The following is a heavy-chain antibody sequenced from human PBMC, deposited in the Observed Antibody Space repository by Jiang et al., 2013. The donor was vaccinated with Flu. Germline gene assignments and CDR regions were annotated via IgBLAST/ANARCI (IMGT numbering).Heavy chain of an antibody. CDR1: GYTFTSYD. Sequence: SGAEVKKPGASVKVSCKASGYTFTSYDINWVRQATGQGLEWMGWMNPNSGNTGYAQKFQGRVTMTRNTSISTAYMELSSLRSEDTAVYYCASLGYDINPGIRDYYYGMDVWGQGTTVTVSS. J-gene: IGHJ6*02. CDR3: ASLGYDINPGIRDYYYGMDV. D-gene: IGHD3-9*01. V-gene: IGHV1-8*01. CDR2: MNPNSGNT.